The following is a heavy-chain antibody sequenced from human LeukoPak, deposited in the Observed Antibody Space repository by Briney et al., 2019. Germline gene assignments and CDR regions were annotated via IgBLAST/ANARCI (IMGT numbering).Heavy chain of an antibody. CDR1: GYTFTSYY. Sequence: ASVKVSCKASGYTFTSYYMHWVRQAPGQGLEWMGIINPSGGSTSYAQKFQGRVTMTRDTSTSTVYTELSSLRSEDTAVYYCARDATMIGLGPSYYFDYWGQGTLVTVSS. CDR2: INPSGGST. CDR3: ARDATMIGLGPSYYFDY. V-gene: IGHV1-46*01. D-gene: IGHD3-22*01. J-gene: IGHJ4*02.